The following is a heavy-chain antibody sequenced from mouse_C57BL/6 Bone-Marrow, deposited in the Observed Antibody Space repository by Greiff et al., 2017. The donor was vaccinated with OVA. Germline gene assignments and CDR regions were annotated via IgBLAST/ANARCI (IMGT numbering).Heavy chain of an antibody. CDR1: GYTFTSYW. J-gene: IGHJ1*03. D-gene: IGHD1-1*01. Sequence: SGAELVRPGSSVKLSCKASGYTFTSYWMHWVKQRPIQGLEWIGNIDPSDSETHYNQKFKDKATLTVDKSSSTAYMQLSSLTSEDSAVYYCARRYYGSSYGYFDVWGTGTTVTVSS. V-gene: IGHV1-52*01. CDR2: IDPSDSET. CDR3: ARRYYGSSYGYFDV.